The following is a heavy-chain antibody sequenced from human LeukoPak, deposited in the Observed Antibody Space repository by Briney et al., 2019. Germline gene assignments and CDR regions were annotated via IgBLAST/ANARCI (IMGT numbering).Heavy chain of an antibody. D-gene: IGHD6-13*01. V-gene: IGHV3-21*01. CDR2: IISSSSYI. CDR3: VRDEAAAGPFDY. CDR1: GFTFSSYS. Sequence: PGGSLRLSCAASGFTFSSYSMNWVRQAPGKGLEWVSSIISSSSYIYYADSVKGRFTISRDNAKNSLYLQMNSLRAEDTAVYYCVRDEAAAGPFDYWGQGTLVTVSS. J-gene: IGHJ4*02.